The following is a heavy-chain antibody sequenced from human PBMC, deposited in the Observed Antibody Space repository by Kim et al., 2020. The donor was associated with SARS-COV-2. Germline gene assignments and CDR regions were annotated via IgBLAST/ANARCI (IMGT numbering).Heavy chain of an antibody. Sequence: ASVKVSCKASGYTFTSYDINWVRQATGQGLEGMGWMNDNSGNTGYAQKFQGRVTMTRNSSISTAYMELSSLRSEDTAVCYCARSPITMIVVVIKHYYGMDVWGQGTTVTVSS. J-gene: IGHJ6*02. V-gene: IGHV1-8*01. CDR2: MNDNSGNT. CDR1: GYTFTSYD. CDR3: ARSPITMIVVVIKHYYGMDV. D-gene: IGHD3-22*01.